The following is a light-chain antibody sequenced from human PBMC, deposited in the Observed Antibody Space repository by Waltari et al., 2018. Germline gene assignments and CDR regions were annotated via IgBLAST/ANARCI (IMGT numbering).Light chain of an antibody. J-gene: IGKJ2*03. CDR3: MQGTHWPYS. Sequence: DVVLTQSPLSLPVTLGQPASISCRSSQSLVSSDGNTYLNWFQQRPGQSPRRLIYKVSNWDSGVPDRFSGSGADTDFTLKISRVEAEEGGGDYCMQGTHWPYSFGQGTKLGI. CDR2: KVS. CDR1: QSLVSSDGNTY. V-gene: IGKV2D-30*01.